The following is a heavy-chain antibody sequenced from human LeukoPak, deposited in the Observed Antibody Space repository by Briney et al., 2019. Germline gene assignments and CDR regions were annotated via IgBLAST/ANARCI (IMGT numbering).Heavy chain of an antibody. J-gene: IGHJ3*02. D-gene: IGHD2-2*01. V-gene: IGHV1-46*01. Sequence: ASVKVSCKASGYTFTSYYMHWVRQAPGQGLEWMGIINPSGGSTSYAQKFQGRVTMTRDTSTSTVYMELSSLRSEDTAVYYCARGDCSSTSCYPSAFDIWGQGTMVTVSS. CDR3: ARGDCSSTSCYPSAFDI. CDR2: INPSGGST. CDR1: GYTFTSYY.